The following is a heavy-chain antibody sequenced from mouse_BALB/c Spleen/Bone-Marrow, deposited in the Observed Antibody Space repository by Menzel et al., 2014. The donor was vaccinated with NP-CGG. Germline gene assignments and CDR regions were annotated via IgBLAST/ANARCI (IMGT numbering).Heavy chain of an antibody. CDR3: ARLGNYGCFVD. CDR2: INPESSTT. CDR1: GFDFRRYW. J-gene: IGHJ2*01. V-gene: IGHV4-1*02. Sequence: EVKVVESGGGLVQPGGSLKLSCAASGFDFRRYWMSWVRQAPGKGLEWIGEINPESSTTNYTPSLKDQFIISRDNAKKTLYLHMIKVRSEDAAFYYSARLGNYGCFVDWGEGTTITVSS. D-gene: IGHD2-1*01.